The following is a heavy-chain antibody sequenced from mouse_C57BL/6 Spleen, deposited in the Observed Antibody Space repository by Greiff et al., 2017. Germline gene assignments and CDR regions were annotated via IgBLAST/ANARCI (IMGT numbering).Heavy chain of an antibody. CDR1: GYTFTSYD. CDR3: ARDCGSSDY. V-gene: IGHV1-85*01. Sequence: QVQLQQSGPELVKPGASVKLSCTASGYTFTSYDINWVKQRPGPGLEWIGWIYPRDGSTKYNEKFKGKATLTVDTSPSTAYMELHSLTYENAAVYCCARDCGSSDYWGQGTTLTVSS. D-gene: IGHD1-1*01. J-gene: IGHJ2*01. CDR2: IYPRDGST.